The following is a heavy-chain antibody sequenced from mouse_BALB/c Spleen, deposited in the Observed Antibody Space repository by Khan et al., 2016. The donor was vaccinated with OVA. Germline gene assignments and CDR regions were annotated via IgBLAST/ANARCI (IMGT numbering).Heavy chain of an antibody. CDR2: ISSLAYSI. CDR3: ARSWAMDY. CDR1: GFTFSDYG. Sequence: EVELVESGGGLVQPGGSRKLSCAASGFTFSDYGLAWVRQAPGKGPEWVAFISSLAYSIYYADTVTGRFTISRENAKHTLSLEMSSLRSEDTAMYYCARSWAMDYWGQGTSVTGSS. V-gene: IGHV5-15*02. J-gene: IGHJ4*01.